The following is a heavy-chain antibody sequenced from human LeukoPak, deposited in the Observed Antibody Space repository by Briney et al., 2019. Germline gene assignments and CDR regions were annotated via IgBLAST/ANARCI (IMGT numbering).Heavy chain of an antibody. D-gene: IGHD3-22*01. CDR3: ARQGSSSYYFAWFDP. Sequence: GESLKISCKGSGYSFTRYWIGWVRQMPGQGLEWMGIIYPGDSDTTYSPSFQGQVTISVDKSINTAYLQWSSLKASDTAIYYCARQGSSSYYFAWFDPWGQGTLVTVSS. V-gene: IGHV5-51*01. J-gene: IGHJ5*02. CDR1: GYSFTRYW. CDR2: IYPGDSDT.